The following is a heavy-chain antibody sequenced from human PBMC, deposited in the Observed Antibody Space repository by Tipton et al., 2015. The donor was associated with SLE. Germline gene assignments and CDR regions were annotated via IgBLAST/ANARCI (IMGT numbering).Heavy chain of an antibody. D-gene: IGHD3-3*01. CDR3: ARIRPGHGDPFDF. V-gene: IGHV4-39*07. J-gene: IGHJ4*02. CDR2: IFYSGST. CDR1: GGSISSSGYY. Sequence: TLSLTCSVSGGSISSSGYYWGWIRQPPGKGLEWIGSIFYSGSTYYNPSLKSRVTISVDMSKNQFSLKLTSVTAADTAVYYCARIRPGHGDPFDFWGQGTLVTVSS.